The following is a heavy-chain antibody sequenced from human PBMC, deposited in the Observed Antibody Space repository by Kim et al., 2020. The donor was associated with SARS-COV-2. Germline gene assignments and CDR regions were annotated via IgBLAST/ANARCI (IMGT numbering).Heavy chain of an antibody. CDR1: GYSFTSYW. Sequence: GESLKISCKGSGYSFTSYWISWVRQMPGKGLEWMGRIDPSDSYTNYSPSFQGHVTISADKSISTAYLQWSSLKASDTAMYYCARRGNSIAARRWGRDYYYYGMDVWGQGTTVTVSS. CDR3: ARRGNSIAARRWGRDYYYYGMDV. CDR2: IDPSDSYT. D-gene: IGHD6-6*01. V-gene: IGHV5-10-1*01. J-gene: IGHJ6*02.